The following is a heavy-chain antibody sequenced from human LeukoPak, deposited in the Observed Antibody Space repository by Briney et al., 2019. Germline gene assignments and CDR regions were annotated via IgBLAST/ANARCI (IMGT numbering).Heavy chain of an antibody. V-gene: IGHV4-59*01. J-gene: IGHJ4*02. CDR2: IYYSGST. D-gene: IGHD6-6*01. CDR1: GDSISSGYY. CDR3: ARGWGSSIAARYYFDY. Sequence: SETLSLTCNVSGDSISSGYYWGWIRQSPGKGLEWIGYIYYSGSTNYNPSLKSRVTISVDTSKNQFSLKLSSVTAADTAVYYCARGWGSSIAARYYFDYWGQGTLVTVSS.